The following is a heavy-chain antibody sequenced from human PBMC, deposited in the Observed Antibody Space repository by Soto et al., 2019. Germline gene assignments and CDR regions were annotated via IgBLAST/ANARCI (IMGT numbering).Heavy chain of an antibody. V-gene: IGHV5-51*01. D-gene: IGHD5-12*01. CDR3: AQRGSGYDFDY. CDR1: GYSFTNYW. CDR2: IYPGDSDT. J-gene: IGHJ4*01. Sequence: PGESLKISCRGSGYSFTNYWIAWVRQMPGKGLEWMGLIYPGDSDTRYSPSFQGQVTISADKSISTAYLQWSTLKASDTAMYFCAQRGSGYDFDYWGQGTLFTVSS.